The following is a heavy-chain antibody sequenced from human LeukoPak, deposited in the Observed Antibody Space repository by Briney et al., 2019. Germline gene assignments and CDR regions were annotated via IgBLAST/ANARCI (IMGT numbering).Heavy chain of an antibody. CDR3: ARDEGFGELSETE. CDR1: GGSISSSSYY. V-gene: IGHV4-39*07. J-gene: IGHJ4*02. CDR2: IYYSGST. D-gene: IGHD3-10*01. Sequence: SETLSLTCTVSGGSISSSSYYWGWIRQPPGKGLEWIGSIYYSGSTYYNPSLKSRVTISVDTSKNQFSLKLSSVTAADTAVYYCARDEGFGELSETEWGQGTLVTVSS.